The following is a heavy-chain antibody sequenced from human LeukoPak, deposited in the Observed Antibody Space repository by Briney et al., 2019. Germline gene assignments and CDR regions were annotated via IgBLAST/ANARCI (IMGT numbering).Heavy chain of an antibody. CDR1: GYSISSGYY. V-gene: IGHV4-38-2*02. J-gene: IGHJ4*02. Sequence: SETLSLTCTVSGYSISSGYYWGWIRQPPGKGLEWIGSIYHSGSTYYNPSLKSRVTISVDTSKNQFSLKLSSMTAADTAVYYCARATLYDFWSGYPYYFDYWGQGTLVTVSS. D-gene: IGHD3-3*01. CDR2: IYHSGST. CDR3: ARATLYDFWSGYPYYFDY.